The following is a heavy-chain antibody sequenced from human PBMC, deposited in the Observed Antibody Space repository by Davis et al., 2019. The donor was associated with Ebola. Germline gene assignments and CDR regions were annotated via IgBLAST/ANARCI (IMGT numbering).Heavy chain of an antibody. V-gene: IGHV4-59*12. CDR2: IHHGGSA. J-gene: IGHJ3*02. D-gene: IGHD3-16*01. CDR3: ARDTRPCRAECYDDTFGM. CDR1: GVSITTYF. Sequence: PSETLSPTCTAPGVSITTYFWSWIRQPPGKGLEWVGYIHHGGSANSNPSLKSRVTFSTDTSKSQVSLKLISVTAADTAVYYCARDTRPCRAECYDDTFGMWGQGTMVIVSS.